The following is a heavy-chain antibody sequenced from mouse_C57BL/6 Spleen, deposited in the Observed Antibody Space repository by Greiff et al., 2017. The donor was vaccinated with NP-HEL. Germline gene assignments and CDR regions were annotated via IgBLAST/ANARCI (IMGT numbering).Heavy chain of an antibody. CDR2: IRNKANNHAT. J-gene: IGHJ4*01. CDR3: TSLMITGYYYAMDY. D-gene: IGHD2-4*01. V-gene: IGHV6-6*01. Sequence: EVTVVESGGGLVQPGGSMKLSCAASGFTFSDAWMDWVRQSPEKGLEWVAEIRNKANNHATYYAESVKGRFTISRDDSKSSVYLQMNSLRAEDTGIYYCTSLMITGYYYAMDYWGQGTSVTVSS. CDR1: GFTFSDAW.